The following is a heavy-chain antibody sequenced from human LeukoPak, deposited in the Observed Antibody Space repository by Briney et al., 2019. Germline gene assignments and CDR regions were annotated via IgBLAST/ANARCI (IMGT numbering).Heavy chain of an antibody. CDR3: AKSGPAAGRPDAFYI. J-gene: IGHJ3*02. CDR2: IKYSGIT. D-gene: IGHD2-2*01. CDR1: GGSVASSRFY. V-gene: IGHV4-39*07. Sequence: PSETLSLTCTLSGGSVASSRFYWAWLPQTPGKGLECIGTIKYSGITYYNSLLESPVTISVNPSKNQFSLKPNSVTAADTAVYFCAKSGPAAGRPDAFYIWGEGTMATVSS.